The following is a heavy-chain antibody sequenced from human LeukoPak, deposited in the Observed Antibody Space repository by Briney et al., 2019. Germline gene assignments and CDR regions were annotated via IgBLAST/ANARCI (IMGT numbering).Heavy chain of an antibody. D-gene: IGHD3-22*01. CDR3: ARGVWNYYDSSGYYPDY. J-gene: IGHJ4*02. V-gene: IGHV4-30-2*01. CDR2: IYHSGST. CDR1: GGSISSGGYY. Sequence: SETLSLTCTVSGGSISSGGYYWSWIRQPPGKGLEWIGYIYHSGSTYYNPSLKSRVTISVDRSKNQFSLKLSSVTAADTAVYYCARGVWNYYDSSGYYPDYWGQGTLVTVSS.